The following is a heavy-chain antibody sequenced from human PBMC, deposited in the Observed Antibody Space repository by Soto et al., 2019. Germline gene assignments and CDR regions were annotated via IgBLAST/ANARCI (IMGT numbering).Heavy chain of an antibody. D-gene: IGHD3-3*01. CDR1: GGTFSSYT. CDR2: IIPILGIA. J-gene: IGHJ5*02. Sequence: SVKVSCKASGGTFSSYTISCARQAPGQGLEWMGRIIPILGIANYAQKFQGRVTITADKSTSTAYMELSSLRSEDTAVYYCARDPYYDFWSGFPSGWFDPWGQGTLVTVSS. V-gene: IGHV1-69*04. CDR3: ARDPYYDFWSGFPSGWFDP.